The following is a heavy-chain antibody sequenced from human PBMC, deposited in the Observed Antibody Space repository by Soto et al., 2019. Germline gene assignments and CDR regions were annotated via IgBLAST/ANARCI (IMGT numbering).Heavy chain of an antibody. CDR3: AKDSYYGSGSQYYYGMDV. D-gene: IGHD3-10*01. CDR2: ISYDGSNK. CDR1: GFTFSSYG. V-gene: IGHV3-30*18. Sequence: QVQLVESGGGVVQPGRSLRLSCAASGFTFSSYGMHWVRQAPGKGLEWVAVISYDGSNKYYADSVKGRFTISRDNSKNTLYLQMNSLRAEDTAVYYCAKDSYYGSGSQYYYGMDVWGQGTTVTVSS. J-gene: IGHJ6*02.